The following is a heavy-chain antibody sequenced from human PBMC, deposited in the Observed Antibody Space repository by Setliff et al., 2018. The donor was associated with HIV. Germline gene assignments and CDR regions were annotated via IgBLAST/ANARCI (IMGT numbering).Heavy chain of an antibody. V-gene: IGHV1-18*01. J-gene: IGHJ4*02. CDR2: VSPYNGDT. Sequence: ASVKVSCKTSDYIFLSYGISWVRQAPGQGLEWMGWVSPYNGDTTYAQKFQGRVTITADESTSTVYMELSSLRSDDTAVYYCARFRGQKYYFDYWGQGTLVTVSS. CDR3: ARFRGQKYYFDY. CDR1: DYIFLSYG.